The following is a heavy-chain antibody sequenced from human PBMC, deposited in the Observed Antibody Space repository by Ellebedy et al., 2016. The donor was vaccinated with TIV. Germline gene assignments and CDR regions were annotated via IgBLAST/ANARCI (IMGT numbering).Heavy chain of an antibody. D-gene: IGHD3-10*01. V-gene: IGHV4-31*03. CDR3: TRGKKN. CDR2: MYYSGSS. Sequence: SETLSLXXTVSGGSFNSGADYYNWIRQRPGKGLEWIGYMYYSGSSYYNPSLKSRVTVSLDTPMNQFSLELRSVTAADTAIYYCTRGKKNWGQGILVTVSS. J-gene: IGHJ1*01. CDR1: GGSFNSGADY.